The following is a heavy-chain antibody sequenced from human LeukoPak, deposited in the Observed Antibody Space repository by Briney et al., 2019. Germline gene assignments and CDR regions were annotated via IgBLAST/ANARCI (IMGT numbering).Heavy chain of an antibody. CDR2: IYYSGST. D-gene: IGHD5-12*01. CDR3: ARGASGYDSYYFDY. Sequence: GSLRLSCAASGFTFSSYWMTWVRQAPGKGLEWIGSIYYSGSTYYNPSLKSRVTISVDTSKNQFSLKLSSVTAADTAVYYCARGASGYDSYYFDYWGQGTLVTVSS. CDR1: GFTFSSYW. J-gene: IGHJ4*02. V-gene: IGHV4-39*07.